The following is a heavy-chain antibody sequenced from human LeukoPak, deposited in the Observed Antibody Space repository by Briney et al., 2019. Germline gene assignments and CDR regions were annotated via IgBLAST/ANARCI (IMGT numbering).Heavy chain of an antibody. CDR1: GFTFDDYA. J-gene: IGHJ4*02. Sequence: GRSLRLSCAASGFTFDDYAMHWVRQAPGKGLEWVSGISRNSGSIGYADSVKGRFTISRDNAKNSLYLQMNSLRAEDTALYYCAKDRGVDYYGSGSYLHYWGQGTLVTVSS. CDR2: ISRNSGSI. D-gene: IGHD3-10*01. V-gene: IGHV3-9*01. CDR3: AKDRGVDYYGSGSYLHY.